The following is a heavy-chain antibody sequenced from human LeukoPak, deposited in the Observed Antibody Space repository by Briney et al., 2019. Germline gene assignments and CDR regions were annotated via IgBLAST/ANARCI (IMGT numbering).Heavy chain of an antibody. CDR1: GFTFSSYS. CDR2: ISSSSSYI. D-gene: IGHD5-18*01. J-gene: IGHJ4*02. V-gene: IGHV3-21*01. Sequence: GGSLRLSCAASGFTFSSYSMNWVRQAPGKGLEWVSSISSSSSYIYYADSVEGRFTISRDNAKNSLYLQMNSLRADDTAVYYCARGRGYSSTDYFDYWGQGTLVTVSS. CDR3: ARGRGYSSTDYFDY.